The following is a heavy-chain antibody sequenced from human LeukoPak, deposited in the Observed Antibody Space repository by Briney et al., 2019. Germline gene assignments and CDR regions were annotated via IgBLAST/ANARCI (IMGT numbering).Heavy chain of an antibody. CDR3: VRGHYDFWSGYYPSFDY. Sequence: SETLSLTCTVSGGSISSYCWSWIRQPPGKGLEWIGYIYYSGSTNYNPSLKSRVTISVDTSKNQFSLKLSSVTAADTAVYYCVRGHYDFWSGYYPSFDYWGQGTLVTVSS. J-gene: IGHJ4*02. V-gene: IGHV4-59*01. CDR2: IYYSGST. D-gene: IGHD3-3*01. CDR1: GGSISSYC.